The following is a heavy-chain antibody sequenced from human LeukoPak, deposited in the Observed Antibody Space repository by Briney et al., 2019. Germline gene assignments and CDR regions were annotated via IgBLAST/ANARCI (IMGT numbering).Heavy chain of an antibody. CDR3: ARGMATTWGAFDI. Sequence: SETLSLTCTVSGGSISSSSYYWGWIRQPPGKGLEWIGSIYYSRSIYYNPSLKSRVTISVDTSKNQFSLKLSSVTAADTVVYYCARGMATTWGAFDIWGQGTMVTVSS. CDR1: GGSISSSSYY. CDR2: IYYSRSI. D-gene: IGHD5-24*01. V-gene: IGHV4-39*07. J-gene: IGHJ3*02.